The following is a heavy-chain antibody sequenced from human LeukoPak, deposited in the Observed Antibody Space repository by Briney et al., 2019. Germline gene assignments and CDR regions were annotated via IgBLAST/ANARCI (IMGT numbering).Heavy chain of an antibody. V-gene: IGHV1-18*04. J-gene: IGHJ6*03. CDR3: AGDLRYSSGWSASGMDV. D-gene: IGHD6-19*01. CDR1: GYTFTGYY. CDR2: INPNSGDT. Sequence: ASVKVSCKASGYTFTGYYMNWVRQAPGQGLEWMGWINPNSGDTNYAQKLQGRVSMTTDTSTSTAYMDLRSLRSDDTAVYYCAGDLRYSSGWSASGMDVWGKGTTVTISS.